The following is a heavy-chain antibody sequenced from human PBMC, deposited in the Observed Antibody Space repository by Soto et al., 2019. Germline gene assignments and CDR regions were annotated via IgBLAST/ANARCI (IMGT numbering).Heavy chain of an antibody. CDR3: ARAPKGKGTVVNRYAFYI. CDR2: ISVYNGNT. D-gene: IGHD2-15*01. CDR1: GYAFTSYG. V-gene: IGHV1-18*04. J-gene: IGHJ3*02. Sequence: QVQLVQSGAEVKKPGASVKVSCKASGYAFTSYGISWVRQAPGQGLEWMGWISVYNGNTNYAQKLQGRVTMTTDTSTSTAYMELSSLRSYYTAVYYFARAPKGKGTVVNRYAFYISGQATMVTVSS.